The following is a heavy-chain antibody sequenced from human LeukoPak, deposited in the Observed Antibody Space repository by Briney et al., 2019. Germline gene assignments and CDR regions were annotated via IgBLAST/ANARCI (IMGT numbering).Heavy chain of an antibody. V-gene: IGHV3-53*01. CDR3: ARIYPRLAAAGN. J-gene: IGHJ4*02. CDR1: GFTVSSNY. CDR2: IYSGGST. D-gene: IGHD6-13*01. Sequence: GGSLRLSCAASGFTVSSNYMSWVRQAPGKGLEWVSVIYSGGSTYYADSVKGRFTLSRDNSKNTLYLQMNSLRADDTAVYYCARIYPRLAAAGNWGQGTLVTVSS.